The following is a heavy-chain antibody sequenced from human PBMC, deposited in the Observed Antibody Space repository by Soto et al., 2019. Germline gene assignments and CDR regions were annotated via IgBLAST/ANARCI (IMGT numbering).Heavy chain of an antibody. J-gene: IGHJ4*02. CDR2: ISYDGSNK. CDR3: ASTSGGYDYVWGSYRYPY. Sequence: PGGSLRLSCAASGLTFSSYAMHWVRQAPGKGLEWVAVISYDGSNKYYADSVKGRFTISRDNSKNTLYLQMNSLRAEDTAVYYCASTSGGYDYVWGSYRYPYWGQGTLVTVSS. D-gene: IGHD3-16*02. CDR1: GLTFSSYA. V-gene: IGHV3-30-3*01.